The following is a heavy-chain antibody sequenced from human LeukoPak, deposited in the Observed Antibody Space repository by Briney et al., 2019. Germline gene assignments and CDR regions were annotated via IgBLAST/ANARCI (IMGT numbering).Heavy chain of an antibody. V-gene: IGHV3-30*04. CDR1: GFTFSSYA. D-gene: IGHD2-2*01. CDR2: ISYDGSNK. J-gene: IGHJ4*02. Sequence: GGSPRLSCAASGFTFSSYAMHWVRQAPGKGLEWVAVISYDGSNKYYADSVKGRFTISRDNSKNTLYLQMNSLRAEDTAVYYCAPLRAIWGQGTLVTVSS. CDR3: APLRAI.